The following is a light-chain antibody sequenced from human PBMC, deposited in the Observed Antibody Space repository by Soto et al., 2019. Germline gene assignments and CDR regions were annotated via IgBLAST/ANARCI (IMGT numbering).Light chain of an antibody. CDR2: GAS. CDR1: QSVSKNY. Sequence: EIGLTQSQGTLSLSPGERGTLSCRASQSVSKNYLAWYQQKPGQAPRLLIYGASSRATGIPDRFSGSGSGTDFTLTISRLEPEDFAVYSCQQYASSPLTFGGGTKVEIK. CDR3: QQYASSPLT. J-gene: IGKJ4*01. V-gene: IGKV3-20*01.